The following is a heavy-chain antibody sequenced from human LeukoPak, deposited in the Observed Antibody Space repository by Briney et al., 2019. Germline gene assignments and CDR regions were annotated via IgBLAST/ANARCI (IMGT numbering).Heavy chain of an antibody. CDR2: IWYDGSNK. Sequence: GRSLRLSCAASGFTFSSYGMHWVRQAPGKGLQWVVVIWYDGSNKYYADSVKGRFTISSDNSKNTLYLQMNSLRAEDTAVYYCARARDYGGYFDYWGQGTLVTVSS. J-gene: IGHJ4*02. D-gene: IGHD4-17*01. CDR3: ARARDYGGYFDY. CDR1: GFTFSSYG. V-gene: IGHV3-33*01.